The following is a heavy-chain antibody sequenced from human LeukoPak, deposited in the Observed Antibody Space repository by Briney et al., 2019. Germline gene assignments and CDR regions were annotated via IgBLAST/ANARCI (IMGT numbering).Heavy chain of an antibody. CDR1: GGSISSHY. D-gene: IGHD4-17*01. CDR2: ISYSGNT. J-gene: IGHJ3*02. CDR3: ARDPTTVTKGFDI. Sequence: SETLSLTCTVSGGSISSHYWTWIRQSPGKGLEWIGYISYSGNTNYNPSLRSRVTILVDTSKNQISLKLSSVTAADTAVYYCARDPTTVTKGFDIWGQGTTDTVSS. V-gene: IGHV4-59*11.